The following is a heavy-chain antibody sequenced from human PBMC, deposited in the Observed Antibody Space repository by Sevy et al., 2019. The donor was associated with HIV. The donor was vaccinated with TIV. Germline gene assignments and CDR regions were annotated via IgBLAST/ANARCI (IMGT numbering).Heavy chain of an antibody. CDR3: ARDSPGAGGYSY. J-gene: IGHJ4*01. Sequence: GGSPRLSCAASRFTFKTYWMSWVRQAPGKGLEWVGNIKEDSSAKYYADSVRGRFTISRDNAKNSLYLQMSSLRVEDTAVQYAARDSPGAGGYSYWGQGTLVTVSS. V-gene: IGHV3-7*01. CDR2: IKEDSSAK. CDR1: RFTFKTYW. D-gene: IGHD2-8*02.